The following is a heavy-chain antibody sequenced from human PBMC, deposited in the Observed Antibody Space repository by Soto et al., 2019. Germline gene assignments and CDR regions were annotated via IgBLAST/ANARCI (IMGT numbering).Heavy chain of an antibody. Sequence: GGSLRLSCAASGFTFSSYAMSWVRQAPGKGLEWVSAISGSGVSTYYADSVKGRFTISRDNSKNTLYLQMNSLRAEDTAVYYCAKSPGMYYYDSIGYYHYDYWGQGPLVTVSS. D-gene: IGHD3-22*01. V-gene: IGHV3-23*01. CDR2: ISGSGVST. J-gene: IGHJ4*02. CDR3: AKSPGMYYYDSIGYYHYDY. CDR1: GFTFSSYA.